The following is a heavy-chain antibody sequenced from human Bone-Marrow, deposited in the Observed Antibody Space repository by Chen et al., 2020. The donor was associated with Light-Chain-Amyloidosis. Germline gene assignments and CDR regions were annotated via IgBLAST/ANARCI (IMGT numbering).Heavy chain of an antibody. D-gene: IGHD6-6*01. CDR1: GGSFSGYY. CDR3: ARGHSNVYSSSAQRRNWFDP. CDR2: INHSGST. J-gene: IGHJ5*02. V-gene: IGHV4-34*01. Sequence: QLQLQQWGAGLLTPSETLSLTCAVYGGSFSGYYWSWIRQPPGKGLEWIGEINHSGSTNYNPSLKSRVTISVDTSKNQFSLKLSSVTAADTAVYYCARGHSNVYSSSAQRRNWFDPWGQGTLVTVSS.